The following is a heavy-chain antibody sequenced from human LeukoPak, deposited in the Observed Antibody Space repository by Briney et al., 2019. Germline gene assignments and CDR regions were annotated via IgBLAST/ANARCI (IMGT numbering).Heavy chain of an antibody. CDR1: GFSFSSYG. Sequence: PGGFLRLSCAASGFSFSSYGLHWVRQAPGKGLEWVAVISYDGSNKYYADSVRGRFTISRDNSKNTLYLQMNSLRAEDTAVYYCAKSTAYSITMIVVIKPMDVWGQGTTVTVSS. J-gene: IGHJ6*02. CDR2: ISYDGSNK. CDR3: AKSTAYSITMIVVIKPMDV. D-gene: IGHD3-22*01. V-gene: IGHV3-30*18.